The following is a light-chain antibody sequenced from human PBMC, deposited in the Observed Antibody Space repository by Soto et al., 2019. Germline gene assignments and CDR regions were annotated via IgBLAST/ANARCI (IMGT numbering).Light chain of an antibody. CDR1: SGHSSYI. V-gene: IGLV4-60*02. CDR3: ETWDSNTRV. CDR2: LEGSGSY. Sequence: QSVLTQSSSASASLGSSVKLTCTLSSGHSSYIIAWHHQQPGKAPRYLMKLEGSGSYNKGSGVPDRFSGSSSGADRYLTISTLQFEDEANYDCETWDSNTRVFGGGTKVTVL. J-gene: IGLJ2*01.